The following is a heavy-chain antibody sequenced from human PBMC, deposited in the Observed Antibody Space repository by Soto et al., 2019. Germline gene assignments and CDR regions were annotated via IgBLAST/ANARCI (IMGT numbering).Heavy chain of an antibody. D-gene: IGHD2-15*01. J-gene: IGHJ4*02. V-gene: IGHV4-34*01. CDR2: INHSGST. CDR3: AQVVAATHYFDY. CDR1: GGSFSGYY. Sequence: PSETLSLTCAVYGGSFSGYYWSWIRQPPGKGLEWIGEINHSGSTNYNPSLKSRVTISVDTSKNQFSLKLSSVTAADTAVYYCAQVVAATHYFDYWGQGTLVTVSS.